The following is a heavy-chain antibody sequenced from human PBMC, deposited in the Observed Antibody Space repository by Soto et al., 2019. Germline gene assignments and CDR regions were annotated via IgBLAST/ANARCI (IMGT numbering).Heavy chain of an antibody. Sequence: GSLRLSCAASGFTFISYAIHCFRQSPFKWLEWVAVISYDGSNKYYADSVKGRFTISRDNSKNTLYLQMNSLRAEDTAVYYCARAIGPMGYYGMDVWGQGTTVTVSS. CDR3: ARAIGPMGYYGMDV. CDR1: GFTFISYA. V-gene: IGHV3-30-3*01. D-gene: IGHD3-10*01. CDR2: ISYDGSNK. J-gene: IGHJ6*02.